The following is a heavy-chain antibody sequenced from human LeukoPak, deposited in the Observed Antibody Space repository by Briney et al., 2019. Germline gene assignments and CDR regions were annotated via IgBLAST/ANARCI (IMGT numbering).Heavy chain of an antibody. J-gene: IGHJ4*02. CDR1: GGSFSGYY. CDR3: ARAAPMYSSSWSLDY. D-gene: IGHD6-13*01. V-gene: IGHV4-34*01. Sequence: PSETLSLTRAVYGGSFSGYYWSWIRQPPRKGLEWIGEINHSGSTNYNPSLKSRVTISVDTSKNKFSLKLSSVTAADTAVYYCARAAPMYSSSWSLDYWGQGTLVTVSS. CDR2: INHSGST.